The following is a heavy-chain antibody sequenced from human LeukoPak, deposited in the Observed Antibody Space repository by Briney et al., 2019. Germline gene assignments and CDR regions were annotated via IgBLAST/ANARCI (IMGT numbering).Heavy chain of an antibody. D-gene: IGHD3-10*01. CDR2: VSYTATA. J-gene: IGHJ5*02. CDR1: GGSISGFY. V-gene: IGHV4-59*01. CDR3: ASTKSSYYGSESFGS. Sequence: SETLSLTCNVSGGSISGFYWSWIRQPPGKGLQWMGYVSYTATANYNPSLKGRVTILVDTYKSRFSLTLTSVTAADTAVYYCASTKSSYYGSESFGSWGQGTLVTVSS.